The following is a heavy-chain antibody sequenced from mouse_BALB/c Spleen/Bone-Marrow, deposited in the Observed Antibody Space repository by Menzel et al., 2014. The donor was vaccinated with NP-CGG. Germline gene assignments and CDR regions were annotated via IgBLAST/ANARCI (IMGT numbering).Heavy chain of an antibody. CDR1: GFTFXSYW. J-gene: IGHJ3*01. CDR2: IRLKSNNYAT. Sequence: VQLKDSGGGLVQPGGPMKLSCVASGFTFXSYWMNWVRQSPEKGLEWVAEIRLKSNNYATHYAESVKGRFTISRDDSKSSVYLQMNNLRAEDTGIYYCTSMRRRGFAYWGQGTLVTVSA. CDR3: TSMRRRGFAY. V-gene: IGHV6-6*02. D-gene: IGHD2-3*01.